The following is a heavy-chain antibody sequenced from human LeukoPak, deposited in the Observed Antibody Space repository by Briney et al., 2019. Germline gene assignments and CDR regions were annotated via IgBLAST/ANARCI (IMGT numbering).Heavy chain of an antibody. J-gene: IGHJ6*02. V-gene: IGHV4-59*08. Sequence: SETLSLTCTVSGGSISSYYWSWIRQPPGKGLEWIGYIYYSGSTNYNPSLKSRVTISIDMSKNQFSLKLSSVTAADTAVYYCARSSYYYYGMDVWGQGTTVTVSS. D-gene: IGHD6-6*01. CDR2: IYYSGST. CDR3: ARSSYYYYGMDV. CDR1: GGSISSYY.